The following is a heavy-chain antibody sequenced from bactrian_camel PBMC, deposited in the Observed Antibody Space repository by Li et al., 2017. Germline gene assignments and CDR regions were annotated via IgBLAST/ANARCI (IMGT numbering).Heavy chain of an antibody. J-gene: IGHJ6*01. CDR2: IASDGST. V-gene: IGHV3S53*01. D-gene: IGHD4*01. CDR3: AAFSLTATMGRCTDFGY. CDR1: EYAIKNYA. Sequence: HVQLVESGGGSVQAGGSLRLSCAVPEYAIKNYAMGWYRQDPPKVGEGVAVIASDGSTNYLDSVKGRFTISKDNAKTTLDLQMNNLKPEDTAMYYCAAFSLTATMGRCTDFGYWGQGTQVTVS.